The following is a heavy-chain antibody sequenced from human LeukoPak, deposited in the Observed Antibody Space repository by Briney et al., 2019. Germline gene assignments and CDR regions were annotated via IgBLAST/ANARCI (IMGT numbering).Heavy chain of an antibody. CDR3: ARFGERATYDPFDI. Sequence: ASVKVSRKASGYTFTGYYIHWVRPAPAQGLEWVGWINPNRGGTDYAQKFQGRGTMTRDTSISTAYMELSRLRSDDKAVYYCARFGERATYDPFDIWGQGTMVNVPS. CDR2: INPNRGGT. D-gene: IGHD3-16*01. J-gene: IGHJ3*02. V-gene: IGHV1-2*02. CDR1: GYTFTGYY.